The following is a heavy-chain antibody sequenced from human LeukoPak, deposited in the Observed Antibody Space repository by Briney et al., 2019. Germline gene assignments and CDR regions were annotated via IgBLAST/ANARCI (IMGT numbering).Heavy chain of an antibody. Sequence: PSETLSLTCAVYGGSFSGYYWSWIRQPPGKGLEWIGEINHSGSTNYNPSLKSRVTISVDTSKNQFSLKLSSVTAADTAVYYCARGWALDIWGQGTMVTVSS. CDR3: ARGWALDI. CDR1: GGSFSGYY. V-gene: IGHV4-34*01. J-gene: IGHJ3*02. CDR2: INHSGST.